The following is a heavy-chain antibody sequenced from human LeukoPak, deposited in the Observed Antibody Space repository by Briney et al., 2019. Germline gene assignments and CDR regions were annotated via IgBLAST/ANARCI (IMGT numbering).Heavy chain of an antibody. J-gene: IGHJ5*02. CDR1: GASISSYY. Sequence: SETLSLTCTVSGASISSYYWSWIRQPPGKGLEWIGYIYYTGSTDYNPSLKSRITISVDTSKNQFSLKLYSVTAADTAVYYCARRRIAAGTHWFDPWGQGILVTVSS. V-gene: IGHV4-59*08. D-gene: IGHD6-13*01. CDR2: IYYTGST. CDR3: ARRRIAAGTHWFDP.